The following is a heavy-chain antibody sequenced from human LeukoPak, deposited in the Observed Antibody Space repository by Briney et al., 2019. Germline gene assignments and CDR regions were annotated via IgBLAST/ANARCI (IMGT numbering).Heavy chain of an antibody. V-gene: IGHV1-69*05. CDR3: AREAHMVRGVNFDY. J-gene: IGHJ4*02. CDR2: IIPIFGTE. D-gene: IGHD3-10*01. CDR1: GGTFSSYA. Sequence: SVKVSCKASGGTFSSYAISWVRQAPGQGLEWMGRIIPIFGTENYAQKFQGRVTITTDESTSTAYMELSSLRSEDTAVYYCAREAHMVRGVNFDYWGQGTLVTVSS.